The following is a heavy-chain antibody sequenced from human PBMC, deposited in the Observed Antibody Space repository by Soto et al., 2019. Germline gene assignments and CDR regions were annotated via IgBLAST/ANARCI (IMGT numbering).Heavy chain of an antibody. CDR2: INPSCGST. Sequence: QVQLVQSGAEVKKPGASVKVSCKASGYTLNDYYLHWVRQAPGQGLEWMGMINPSCGSTSYAQKFQGRVTMTRDTSTTTVYMEVSSLKSEDTAVYYCARPPFPGCLNAVCYPLDYWGQGTLVTVSS. V-gene: IGHV1-46*02. J-gene: IGHJ4*02. CDR3: ARPPFPGCLNAVCYPLDY. D-gene: IGHD2-8*01. CDR1: GYTLNDYY.